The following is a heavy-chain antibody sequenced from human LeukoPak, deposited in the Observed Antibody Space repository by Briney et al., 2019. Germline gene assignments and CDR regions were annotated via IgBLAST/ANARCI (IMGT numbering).Heavy chain of an antibody. CDR1: GYSITSGFS. Sequence: SETLSLTCAVSGYSITSGFSWGWIRQPPGKGQEWIGTISHSGTTDYKSTLESRLTISMDTSKNLFSLRLTSVTAADTAVYYCAKHGAPSTNSFADFWGQGTLVTVSS. CDR2: ISHSGTT. CDR3: AKHGAPSTNSFADF. V-gene: IGHV4-38-2*01. J-gene: IGHJ4*02. D-gene: IGHD4-23*01.